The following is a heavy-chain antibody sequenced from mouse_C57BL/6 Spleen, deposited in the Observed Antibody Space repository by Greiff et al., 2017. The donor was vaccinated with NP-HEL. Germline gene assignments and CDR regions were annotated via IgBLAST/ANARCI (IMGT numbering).Heavy chain of an antibody. D-gene: IGHD1-3*01. J-gene: IGHJ2*01. CDR3: ARGTNEDY. CDR1: GYTFTSYW. CDR2: IDPSDSYT. V-gene: IGHV1-59*01. Sequence: VQLQQSGAELVRPGTSVKLSCKASGYTFTSYWMHWVKQRPGQGLEWIGVIDPSDSYTNYNQKFKGKATLTVDTSSSTAYMQLSSLTSEDSAVYYCARGTNEDYWGQGTTLTVSS.